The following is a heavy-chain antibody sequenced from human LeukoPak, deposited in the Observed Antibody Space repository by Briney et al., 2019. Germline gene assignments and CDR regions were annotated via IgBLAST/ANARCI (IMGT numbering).Heavy chain of an antibody. D-gene: IGHD1/OR15-1a*01. CDR2: INPNSGGT. J-gene: IGHJ5*02. Sequence: ASVKVSCKASGYTFTGYYMHWVRQAPGQGLEWMGWINPNSGGTNYAQKFQGRVTMTRDTSISTAYMELSRLRSDDTAVYYCARDITNNNWFDPWGQGTPVTVSS. CDR1: GYTFTGYY. V-gene: IGHV1-2*02. CDR3: ARDITNNNWFDP.